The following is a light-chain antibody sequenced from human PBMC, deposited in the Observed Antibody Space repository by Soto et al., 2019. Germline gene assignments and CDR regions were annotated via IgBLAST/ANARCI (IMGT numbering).Light chain of an antibody. CDR2: DTS. J-gene: IGKJ5*01. Sequence: EIVLTQSPATLSLSPGERATLSCRTSQTIRGLLNWYQQRPGQAPRLLIYDTSNRATDIPARFSGSGSGTDFIRTISCLDPEDFGVYFCQQRHNWPITFGQGTRLDIK. CDR3: QQRHNWPIT. CDR1: QTIRGL. V-gene: IGKV3-11*01.